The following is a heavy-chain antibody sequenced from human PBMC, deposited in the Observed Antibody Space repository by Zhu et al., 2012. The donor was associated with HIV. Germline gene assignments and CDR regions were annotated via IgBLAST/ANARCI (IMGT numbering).Heavy chain of an antibody. CDR3: AKGAAANYHYYYYMDV. J-gene: IGHJ6*03. CDR1: GFTFNKYA. Sequence: EVQLVESGGNVIQPGGSLRLPCAASGFTFNKYAMHWVRQAPGKGLEWISLISWSGEATYYTGSVEGRFTISRDNSRNSLYLQMNSLRPEDTALYYCAKGAAANYHYYYYMDVWGKGTTVSVSS. CDR2: ISWSGEAT. V-gene: IGHV3-43*01. D-gene: IGHD3-10*01.